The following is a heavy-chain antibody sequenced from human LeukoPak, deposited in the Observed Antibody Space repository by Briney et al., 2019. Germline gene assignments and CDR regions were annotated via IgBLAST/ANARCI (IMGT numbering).Heavy chain of an antibody. D-gene: IGHD2-21*01. CDR3: ARGDYPRPFDF. Sequence: PSETLSLTCTVSGGSISSSSYYWGWIRQPPGKGLEWIGSIYYSGSTYYNPSLKSRVTISVDTSKNQFSLKLSSVTAADTAVYYCARGDYPRPFDFWGQGTLVTVSS. V-gene: IGHV4-39*01. J-gene: IGHJ4*02. CDR1: GGSISSSSYY. CDR2: IYYSGST.